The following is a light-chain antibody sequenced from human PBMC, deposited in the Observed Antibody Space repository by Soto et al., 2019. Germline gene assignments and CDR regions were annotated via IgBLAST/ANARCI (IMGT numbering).Light chain of an antibody. J-gene: IGKJ4*01. Sequence: DIHLTQSPSSLSASVGDGLTITCRASQAISDSLAWYQQKPGKVPKLLIYGASTLQSGVPSRFSGSGSGTDFTLTISSLQPEDVATYYCQKYDSGPTFGGGTKVDIK. CDR1: QAISDS. V-gene: IGKV1-27*01. CDR3: QKYDSGPT. CDR2: GAS.